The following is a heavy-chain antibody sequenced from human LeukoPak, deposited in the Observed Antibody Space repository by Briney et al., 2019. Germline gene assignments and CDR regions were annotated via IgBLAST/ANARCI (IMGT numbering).Heavy chain of an antibody. D-gene: IGHD6-19*01. J-gene: IGHJ4*02. CDR3: ARGKRRYSSGWYGHDY. CDR1: GGSMSSYY. Sequence: SETLSLTCTVSGGSMSSYYWSWIRQPPGKGLEWIGYIYYSGSTNYNPSLKSRVTISVDTSKNQFSLKLSSVTAADTAVYYCARGKRRYSSGWYGHDYWGQGTLVTVSS. V-gene: IGHV4-59*12. CDR2: IYYSGST.